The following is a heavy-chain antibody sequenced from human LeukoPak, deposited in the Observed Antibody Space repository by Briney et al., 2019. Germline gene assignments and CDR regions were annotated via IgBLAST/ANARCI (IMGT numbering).Heavy chain of an antibody. Sequence: SETLSLTCTVSDGAIAGYSWSWIRQAPGKGLEWIGYIYYSGDTNYNPSLQSRVTVSVDTSKNQFSLKLTSVTAADTAVYYCVRGPYGSGISNWFDPWGQGTQVIVSS. CDR2: IYYSGDT. CDR1: DGAIAGYS. CDR3: VRGPYGSGISNWFDP. D-gene: IGHD3-10*01. J-gene: IGHJ5*02. V-gene: IGHV4-59*01.